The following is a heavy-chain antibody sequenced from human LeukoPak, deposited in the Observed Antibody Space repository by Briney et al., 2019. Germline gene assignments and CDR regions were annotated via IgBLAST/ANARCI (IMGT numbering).Heavy chain of an antibody. Sequence: GASVKVFCKAYGGTFSSYAISWVRQATGQGLEWMGRIIPILGIANYAQKFKGRVTITADKSTSTAYMKLSSLRSEDTAVYYCARDGTYGGSQFDYWGQGTLVTVSS. J-gene: IGHJ4*02. CDR1: GGTFSSYA. CDR2: IIPILGIA. CDR3: ARDGTYGGSQFDY. D-gene: IGHD4-23*01. V-gene: IGHV1-69*04.